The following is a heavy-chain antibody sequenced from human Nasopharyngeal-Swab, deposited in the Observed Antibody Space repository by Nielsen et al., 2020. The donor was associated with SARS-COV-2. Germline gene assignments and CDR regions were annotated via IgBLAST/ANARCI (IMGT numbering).Heavy chain of an antibody. V-gene: IGHV4-34*01. D-gene: IGHD5-24*01. Sequence: SQTLSLTCAVYGGSFSGYYWSWIRQPPGKGLEWIGEINHSGSTNHNPSLRSRVTISVDTFKNQFSLKLSSVTAADTAVYYCARERRWLQGNWFDPWGQGTLVTVSS. CDR2: INHSGST. J-gene: IGHJ5*02. CDR1: GGSFSGYY. CDR3: ARERRWLQGNWFDP.